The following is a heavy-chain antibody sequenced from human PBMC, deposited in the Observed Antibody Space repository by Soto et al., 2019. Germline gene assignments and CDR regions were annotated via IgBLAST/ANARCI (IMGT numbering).Heavy chain of an antibody. J-gene: IGHJ5*02. CDR3: ARGLCSGGSCYSFRNWFDP. V-gene: IGHV4-31*03. D-gene: IGHD2-15*01. Sequence: QVQLQESGPGLVKPSQTLSLTCTVSGGSISSGGYYWSWIRQHPGKGLEWIGYIYYSGSTYYNPSLKSRVTISVDTSKNQFSLKLSSVTAADTAVYYCARGLCSGGSCYSFRNWFDPWGQGTLVTVSS. CDR2: IYYSGST. CDR1: GGSISSGGYY.